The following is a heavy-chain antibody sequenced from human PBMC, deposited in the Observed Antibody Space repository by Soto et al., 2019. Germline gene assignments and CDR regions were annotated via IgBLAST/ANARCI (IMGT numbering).Heavy chain of an antibody. CDR2: IKSKTDGGTT. Sequence: GGSLRLSCAASGFTFSNAWMSWVRQAPGKGLEWVGRIKSKTDGGTTDYAAPVKGRFTISRDDSKNTLYLQMNSLKTEDTAVYYCTTDGVGYGSSWWVPFDYWGQGTLVTVSS. V-gene: IGHV3-15*01. CDR1: GFTFSNAW. D-gene: IGHD6-13*01. CDR3: TTDGVGYGSSWWVPFDY. J-gene: IGHJ4*02.